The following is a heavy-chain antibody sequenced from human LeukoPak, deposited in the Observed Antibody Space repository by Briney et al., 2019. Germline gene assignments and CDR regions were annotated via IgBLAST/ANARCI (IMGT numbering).Heavy chain of an antibody. CDR1: GFTFSSYA. CDR3: ATSSGYDSPPRDY. J-gene: IGHJ4*02. Sequence: GGSLRLSCAASGFTFSSYAMSWVRQAPGKGLEWVSAISGSGDSTYYADSVKGRFTISRDNSKNTLYLQMNSLRAEDTAVYYCATSSGYDSPPRDYWGQGTLVTVSS. D-gene: IGHD5-12*01. V-gene: IGHV3-23*01. CDR2: ISGSGDST.